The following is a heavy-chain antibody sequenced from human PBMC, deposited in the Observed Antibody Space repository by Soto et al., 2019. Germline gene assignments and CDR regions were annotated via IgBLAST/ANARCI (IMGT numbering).Heavy chain of an antibody. V-gene: IGHV1-69*13. J-gene: IGHJ6*02. Sequence: ASVKVSCKASGGTFSSYAISWVRQAPGQGLEWMGGIIPIFGTANYAQKFQGRVTITADESTSTAYMELSSLRSEDTAVYYCARDGRCSSTSCYKGQTYYYYGMDVWGQGXTVTVYS. CDR3: ARDGRCSSTSCYKGQTYYYYGMDV. CDR2: IIPIFGTA. CDR1: GGTFSSYA. D-gene: IGHD2-2*02.